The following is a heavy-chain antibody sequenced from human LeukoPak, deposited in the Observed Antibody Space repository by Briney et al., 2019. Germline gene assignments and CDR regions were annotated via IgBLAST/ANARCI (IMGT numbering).Heavy chain of an antibody. V-gene: IGHV3-7*01. Sequence: GGSLRLSCAASGFTFSSYWMNWVRQAPGKGLEWVANIKQDGSEKYYADSVKGRFTISRDNAKNSLYLQMNNLRAEGTAVYYCARDTYSSSWYSFGYYYYYYMDDWGKGTTVTVSS. CDR2: IKQDGSEK. J-gene: IGHJ6*03. CDR1: GFTFSSYW. D-gene: IGHD6-13*01. CDR3: ARDTYSSSWYSFGYYYYYYMDD.